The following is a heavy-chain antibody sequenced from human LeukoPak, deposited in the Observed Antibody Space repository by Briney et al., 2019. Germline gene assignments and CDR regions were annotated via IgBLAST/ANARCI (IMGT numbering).Heavy chain of an antibody. D-gene: IGHD3/OR15-3a*01. CDR2: IKQDGSET. J-gene: IGHJ3*02. CDR3: ASPTYDFWSGYDAFHI. Sequence: GGSLRLSCAASGFTFSSYWMSWVRQAPGKGLEWVASIKQDGSETYYVDSVKGRFTISRDNAKNSLYLQMNSLRADDTAVYYCASPTYDFWSGYDAFHIWGQGTMVTVSS. V-gene: IGHV3-7*01. CDR1: GFTFSSYW.